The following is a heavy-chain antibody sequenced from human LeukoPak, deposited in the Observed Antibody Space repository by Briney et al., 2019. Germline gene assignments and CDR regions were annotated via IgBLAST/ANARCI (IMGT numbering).Heavy chain of an antibody. Sequence: GGSLRLSCAASGFTFSDAWMTWVRQAPGKGLEWVSSISSSSSYIYYADSVRGRFTISRDNAKNSLYLQMNSLRAEDTAVYYCARDRCSTTSCYFQHWGQGTLVTVSS. CDR2: ISSSSSYI. J-gene: IGHJ1*01. CDR3: ARDRCSTTSCYFQH. CDR1: GFTFSDAW. V-gene: IGHV3-21*01. D-gene: IGHD2-2*01.